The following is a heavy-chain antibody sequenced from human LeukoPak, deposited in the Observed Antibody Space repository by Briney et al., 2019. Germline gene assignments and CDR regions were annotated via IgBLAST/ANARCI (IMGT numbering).Heavy chain of an antibody. J-gene: IGHJ1*01. CDR1: GGSVSSAY. CDR3: AYSIGYYDEWFQN. D-gene: IGHD3-22*01. V-gene: IGHV4-59*02. Sequence: SEALSLTCAVSGGSVSSAYWSWIRQPPGKGLEWIGYVYFSGSTNYNPSLTSRVTISADTSKNHFSLKLTSVTAADTAVYYCAYSIGYYDEWFQNWGQGTLVTVPS. CDR2: VYFSGST.